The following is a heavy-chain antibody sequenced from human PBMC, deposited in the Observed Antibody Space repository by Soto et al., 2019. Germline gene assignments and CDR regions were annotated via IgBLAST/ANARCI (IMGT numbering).Heavy chain of an antibody. CDR3: ASGPRAKTAMALGSLYSWFDP. CDR2: IIPIFDTA. CDR1: GGTFSSYA. D-gene: IGHD5-18*01. V-gene: IGHV1-69*01. J-gene: IGHJ5*02. Sequence: QVQLVQSGAEVKKPGSSVKVSCKASGGTFSSYAISWVRQAPGQGLEWMGGIIPIFDTANYAQKFQGRVTVTADESTSTAHMELSSLRSEDTAVYYCASGPRAKTAMALGSLYSWFDPWGQGTLVTVSS.